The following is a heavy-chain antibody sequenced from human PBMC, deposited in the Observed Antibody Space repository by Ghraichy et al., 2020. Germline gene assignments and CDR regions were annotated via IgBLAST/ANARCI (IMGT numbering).Heavy chain of an antibody. CDR3: ARDRVGYSSSWYEIYFQH. D-gene: IGHD6-13*01. Sequence: GGSLRLSCAASGFTFSSYWMSWVRQAPGKGLEWVANIKQDGSEKYYVDSVKGRFTISRDNAKNSLYLQMNSLRAEDTAVYYCARDRVGYSSSWYEIYFQHWGQGTLVTVSS. V-gene: IGHV3-7*01. J-gene: IGHJ1*01. CDR2: IKQDGSEK. CDR1: GFTFSSYW.